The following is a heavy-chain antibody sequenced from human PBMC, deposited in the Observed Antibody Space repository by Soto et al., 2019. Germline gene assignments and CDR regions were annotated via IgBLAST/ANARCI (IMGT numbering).Heavy chain of an antibody. V-gene: IGHV3-30-3*01. D-gene: IGHD5-18*01. Sequence: GGSLRLSCAASVFTFSSYAMHWVRQAPGKGLEWVAVISYDGSNKYYADSVKGRFTISRDNSKNTLYLQMNSLRAEDTAVYYCARDPGGGQLWLLTSLDYWGQGTLVTVS. CDR2: ISYDGSNK. J-gene: IGHJ4*02. CDR1: VFTFSSYA. CDR3: ARDPGGGQLWLLTSLDY.